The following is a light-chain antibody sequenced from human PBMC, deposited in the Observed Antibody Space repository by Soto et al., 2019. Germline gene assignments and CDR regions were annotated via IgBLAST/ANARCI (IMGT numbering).Light chain of an antibody. V-gene: IGKV1-12*01. CDR1: QGIIRW. CDR2: GAS. CDR3: QQTNTFPLT. Sequence: IWMTQDPSLLSASQGDRVTISCRMSQGIIRWLAWYQQKPGKAPKLLIYGASSLQSGVPSRFSGSGSETDFTLTISSLQPEDSATYYCQQTNTFPLTFGGGTKVDIK. J-gene: IGKJ4*01.